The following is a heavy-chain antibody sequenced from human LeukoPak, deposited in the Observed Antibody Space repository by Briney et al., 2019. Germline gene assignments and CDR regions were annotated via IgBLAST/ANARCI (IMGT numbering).Heavy chain of an antibody. V-gene: IGHV5-51*01. Sequence: GESLKISCKGSGYSFTSYWIGWVRQMPGKGLEWMGIVYPGDSDTRYSPSFQGQVTISADKSISTAYLQWSSLKASDTAMYYCARWNEVPDVRAVDGYYYARVAFDIWGQGTMVTVSS. CDR2: VYPGDSDT. CDR3: ARWNEVPDVRAVDGYYYARVAFDI. J-gene: IGHJ3*02. CDR1: GYSFTSYW. D-gene: IGHD3-22*01.